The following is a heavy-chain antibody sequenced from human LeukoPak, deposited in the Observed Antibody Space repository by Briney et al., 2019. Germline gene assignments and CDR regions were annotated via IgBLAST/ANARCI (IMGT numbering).Heavy chain of an antibody. J-gene: IGHJ3*02. CDR1: GGSFSGYY. CDR3: ARGSRWLRYFDPGAFDI. CDR2: INHSGST. V-gene: IGHV4-34*01. Sequence: PSQTLSLTCAVYGGSFSGYYWSWIRQPPGKGLEWIGEINHSGSTNYNPSLKSRVTISVDTSKNQFSLKLSSVTAADTAVYYCARGSRWLRYFDPGAFDIWGQGTMVTVSS. D-gene: IGHD3-9*01.